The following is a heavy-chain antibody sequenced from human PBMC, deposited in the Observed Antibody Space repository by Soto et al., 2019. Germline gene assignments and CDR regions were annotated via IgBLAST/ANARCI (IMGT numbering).Heavy chain of an antibody. Sequence: QITLKESGPALVKPTQTLTLTCTFSGFSLTTYGVGVGWIRQPPGKALEWLALIFWNDDKRYSPSLKSRLTITKDTSKNQVVFTMTNMDPVDTATYFCVHTGSSYDPVAYWGRGTLVTVSS. D-gene: IGHD3-16*01. J-gene: IGHJ4*02. CDR2: IFWNDDK. CDR3: VHTGSSYDPVAY. CDR1: GFSLTTYGVG. V-gene: IGHV2-5*01.